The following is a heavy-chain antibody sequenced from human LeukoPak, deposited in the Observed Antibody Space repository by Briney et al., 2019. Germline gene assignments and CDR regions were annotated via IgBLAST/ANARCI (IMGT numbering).Heavy chain of an antibody. Sequence: PGGSLRLSCAASGFTFSSYAMHWVRQAPGKGLEWVSTINENARNTHYADSVQGRFTISRDNSKNTLLLQMNSLRADDTALYYCTKGDGGWYPIDYWGQGTLVIVSS. J-gene: IGHJ4*02. CDR2: INENARNT. D-gene: IGHD6-19*01. V-gene: IGHV3-23*01. CDR1: GFTFSSYA. CDR3: TKGDGGWYPIDY.